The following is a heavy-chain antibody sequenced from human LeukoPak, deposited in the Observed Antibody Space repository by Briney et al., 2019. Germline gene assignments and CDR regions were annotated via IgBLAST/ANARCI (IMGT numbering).Heavy chain of an antibody. CDR1: GYTFTSYY. CDR3: AREGKDDGSGSFHWFDP. D-gene: IGHD3-10*01. V-gene: IGHV1-46*01. CDR2: MNPSDGST. J-gene: IGHJ5*02. Sequence: GASVKVSCKASGYTFTSYYIHWVRQAPGQGLEWMGIMNPSDGSTSYAQKFRGRVTMTRDTSTTTVYMEMSNLNSEDTAMYYGAREGKDDGSGSFHWFDPWGQGTLVTVSS.